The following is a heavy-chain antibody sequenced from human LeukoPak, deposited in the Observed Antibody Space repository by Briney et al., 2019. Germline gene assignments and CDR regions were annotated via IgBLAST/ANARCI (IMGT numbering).Heavy chain of an antibody. D-gene: IGHD4-17*01. CDR3: ARGAYGDYGWFDP. V-gene: IGHV3-66*01. CDR2: IYSGGDT. Sequence: GGSLRLSCAASGFTVRRNYMSWVRQAPGKGLQWVSVIYSGGDTYYADSVKGRFTISRDNSKNTLYLHMNSLRAEDTAVYHCARGAYGDYGWFDPWGQGTLVTVSS. CDR1: GFTVRRNY. J-gene: IGHJ5*02.